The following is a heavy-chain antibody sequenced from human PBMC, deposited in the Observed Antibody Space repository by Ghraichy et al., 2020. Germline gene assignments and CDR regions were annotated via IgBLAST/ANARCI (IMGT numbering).Heavy chain of an antibody. D-gene: IGHD3-9*01. Sequence: GESLNISCAASGFTFSSYGMHWVRQAPGKGLEWVAFIWYDGSNKYYADSVKGRFTISRDNSKNTLYLQMNSLRAEDTAVYYCANFADYDILTGSPWGQGTLVTVSS. CDR2: IWYDGSNK. J-gene: IGHJ5*02. CDR3: ANFADYDILTGSP. CDR1: GFTFSSYG. V-gene: IGHV3-30*02.